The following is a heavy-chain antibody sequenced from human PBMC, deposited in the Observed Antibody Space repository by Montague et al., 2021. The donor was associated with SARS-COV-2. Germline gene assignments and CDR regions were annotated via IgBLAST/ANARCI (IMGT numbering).Heavy chain of an antibody. CDR3: ASGIYPSGSYYNRYYYGLNI. Sequence: SETLSLTCAVYGGSLSGYYWSWIRQPPEKGLEWIGEINHSANTKYNPSLKSPVTISIDTSKNQFSLKMTSVTAADTATYYCASGIYPSGSYYNRYYYGLNIWGPGTTVIFSS. J-gene: IGHJ6*02. D-gene: IGHD3-10*01. CDR1: GGSLSGYY. V-gene: IGHV4-34*01. CDR2: INHSANT.